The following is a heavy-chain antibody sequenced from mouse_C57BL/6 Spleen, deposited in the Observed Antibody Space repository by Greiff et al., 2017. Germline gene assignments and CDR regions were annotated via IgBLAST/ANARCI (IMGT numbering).Heavy chain of an antibody. J-gene: IGHJ2*01. D-gene: IGHD1-2*01. CDR1: GFTFSNYW. CDR2: IRLKSDNYAT. CDR3: TGGITTAGSY. V-gene: IGHV6-3*01. Sequence: EVQLQQSGGGLVQPGGSMKLSCVASGFTFSNYWMNWVRQSPEKGLEWVAQIRLKSDNYATHYAESVKGRFTISRDDSKSSVYLQMNNLRAEDTGIYYCTGGITTAGSYWGQGTTLTVSS.